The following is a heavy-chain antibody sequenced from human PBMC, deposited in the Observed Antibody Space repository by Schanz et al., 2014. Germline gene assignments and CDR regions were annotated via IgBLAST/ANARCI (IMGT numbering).Heavy chain of an antibody. Sequence: QVYLVESGGDLVKPGGSLRLSCAASGFTFSDYYMAWIRQAPGKGLEWVSYISSSSSSIYYADSVKGRFTISRDNSKSTLYLQINNLRAEDTAVYYCAYYDVLTGFDYWGQGTQVTVSS. CDR1: GFTFSDYY. CDR3: AYYDVLTGFDY. J-gene: IGHJ4*02. D-gene: IGHD3-9*01. CDR2: ISSSSSSI. V-gene: IGHV3-11*01.